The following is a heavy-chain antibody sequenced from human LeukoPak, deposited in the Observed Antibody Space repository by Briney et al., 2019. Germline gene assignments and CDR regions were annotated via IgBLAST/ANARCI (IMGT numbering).Heavy chain of an antibody. CDR1: GFDFSGSA. D-gene: IGHD5-18*01. J-gene: IGHJ4*02. CDR2: IRSKGNNYAT. Sequence: PGGSLRLSCAASGFDFSGSAIHWVRQASGKGLEWVGRIRSKGNNYATEYAASVKGRFTISRDDSKNTAYLQMNSLRAEDTAVYYCAREGSEGPHSYGPLYYFDYWGQGTLVTVSS. V-gene: IGHV3-73*01. CDR3: AREGSEGPHSYGPLYYFDY.